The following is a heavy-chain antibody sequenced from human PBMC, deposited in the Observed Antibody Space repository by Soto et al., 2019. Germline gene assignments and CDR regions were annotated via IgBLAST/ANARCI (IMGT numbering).Heavy chain of an antibody. J-gene: IGHJ6*02. CDR2: LSHNGGST. CDR3: VKTSSAGYNWNPQYYNGLDV. CDR1: GLTFSTYV. D-gene: IGHD1-20*01. V-gene: IGHV3-64D*06. Sequence: GGSLRLSCSASGLTFSTYVMHWVRQAPGKGLEYVSALSHNGGSTYYADSVKGRFTISRDNSKNTLHLQVTSLRAEDTAVYYCVKTSSAGYNWNPQYYNGLDVWGQGTTVTVSS.